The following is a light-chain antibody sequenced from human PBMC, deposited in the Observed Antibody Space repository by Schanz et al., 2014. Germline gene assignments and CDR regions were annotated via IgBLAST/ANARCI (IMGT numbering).Light chain of an antibody. V-gene: IGLV1-40*01. CDR1: TSNIGTGYD. CDR2: RNT. Sequence: QSVLTQPPSVSGAPGQSVTISCTGSTSNIGTGYDVHWYQQLPGTAPKLLIYRNTNRPSGVPDRFSGSKSGTSASLAITGLQPEDDADYYCQSYDSSLSGGVFGGGTKLTVL. J-gene: IGLJ2*01. CDR3: QSYDSSLSGGV.